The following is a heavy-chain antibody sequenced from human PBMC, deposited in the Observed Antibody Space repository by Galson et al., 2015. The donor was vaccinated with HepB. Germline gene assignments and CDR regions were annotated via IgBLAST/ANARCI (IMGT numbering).Heavy chain of an antibody. CDR3: TRHVERKYQLPYYYYYGMDV. Sequence: SLRLSCAASGFTFSGSAMHWVRQASGKGLEWVGRIRSKANSYATAYAASVKGRFTISRDDSKNTAYLQMNSLKTEDTAVYYCTRHVERKYQLPYYYYYGMDVWGQGTTDTVSS. V-gene: IGHV3-73*01. CDR2: IRSKANSYAT. D-gene: IGHD2-2*01. CDR1: GFTFSGSA. J-gene: IGHJ6*02.